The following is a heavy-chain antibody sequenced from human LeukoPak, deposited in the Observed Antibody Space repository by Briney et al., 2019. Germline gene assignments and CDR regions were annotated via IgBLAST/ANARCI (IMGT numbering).Heavy chain of an antibody. V-gene: IGHV4-59*08. D-gene: IGHD2-2*01. CDR2: ISYSGST. Sequence: KPSQTLPLTCTVSGGSIISDYWSWLRQPPGKGLEWIGWISYSGSTTYNPSLKTRVTISLDTSKNQFSLKLSSVTAADTAVYYCARQASCSGTNCYPFDYWGQGTLVTVSS. CDR3: ARQASCSGTNCYPFDY. CDR1: GGSIISDY. J-gene: IGHJ4*02.